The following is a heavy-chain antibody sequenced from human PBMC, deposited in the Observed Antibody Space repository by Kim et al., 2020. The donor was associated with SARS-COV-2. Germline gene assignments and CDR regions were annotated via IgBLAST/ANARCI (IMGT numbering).Heavy chain of an antibody. CDR3: ARGRGSYSYY. CDR2: SK. Sequence: SKKYWDSVEGRFTISRDNAKNTLYLQMNSLRAEDTAVYYCARGRGSYSYYWGQGTLVTVSS. J-gene: IGHJ4*02. D-gene: IGHD3-16*01. V-gene: IGHV3-74*01.